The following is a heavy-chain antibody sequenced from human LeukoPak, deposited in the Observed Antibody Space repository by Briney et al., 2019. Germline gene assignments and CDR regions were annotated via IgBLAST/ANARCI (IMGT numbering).Heavy chain of an antibody. D-gene: IGHD3-22*01. V-gene: IGHV4-30-4*08. Sequence: SETLSLTCTVSGGSISSGDYYWSWIRQPPGKGLEWIGYIYYSGSTYYNPSLKSRVTISVDTSKNQFSLKLSSVTAADTAVYYCARYDSSGYYYSWYFDLWGRGTLVTVSS. CDR3: ARYDSSGYYYSWYFDL. CDR1: GGSISSGDYY. CDR2: IYYSGST. J-gene: IGHJ2*01.